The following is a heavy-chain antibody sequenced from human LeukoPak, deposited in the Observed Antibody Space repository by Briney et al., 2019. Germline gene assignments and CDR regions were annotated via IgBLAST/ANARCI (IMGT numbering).Heavy chain of an antibody. J-gene: IGHJ6*03. D-gene: IGHD7-27*01. CDR3: ARVSGSYYYYMDV. CDR2: INPNSGGT. Sequence: GASVKVSCKASGYTFTGYYMHWVRQAPGQGLEWMGWINPNSGGTNCAQKFQGRVTMTRDTSISTAYMELSRLRSDDTAVYYCARVSGSYYYYMDVWGKGTTVTVSS. CDR1: GYTFTGYY. V-gene: IGHV1-2*02.